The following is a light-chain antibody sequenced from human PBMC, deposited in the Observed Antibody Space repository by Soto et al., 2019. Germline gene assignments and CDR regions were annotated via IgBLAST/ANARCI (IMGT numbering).Light chain of an antibody. V-gene: IGKV1-9*01. CDR1: QGISSF. CDR2: AAS. J-gene: IGKJ5*01. CDR3: QQFNSYPVT. Sequence: DIPLTQSPSFLSASIGDRVTITCRASQGISSFLAWYQQKPGKAPKYLIYAASTLQSGVPSRFSGSGSGTEFTLTISSLQPEDFATYYCQQFNSYPVTFGQGTRLEIK.